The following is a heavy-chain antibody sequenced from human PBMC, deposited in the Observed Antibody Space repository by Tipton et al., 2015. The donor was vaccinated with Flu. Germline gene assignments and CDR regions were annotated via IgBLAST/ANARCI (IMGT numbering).Heavy chain of an antibody. CDR1: GASISSAAYY. J-gene: IGHJ6*02. D-gene: IGHD2-21*02. CDR3: ARGRLSLPLYHYGMDV. Sequence: LRLSCTVSGASISSAAYYWSWIRQPAGKGLEWIGRIYTSGSTNYNLSLKRRLTISVDTSKNQFSLKLSSVTSADTAVYYCARGRLSLPLYHYGMDVWGQGPIGH. V-gene: IGHV4-61*02. CDR2: IYTSGST.